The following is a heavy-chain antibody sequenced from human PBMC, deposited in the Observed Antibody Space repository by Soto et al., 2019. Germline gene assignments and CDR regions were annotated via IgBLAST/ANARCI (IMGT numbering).Heavy chain of an antibody. D-gene: IGHD6-19*01. CDR2: IYYSGST. CDR3: ARNHRYNSGWYES. Sequence: PSETLSLTCTVSGGSISSGDYYWSWIRQPPGKGLEWIGYIYYSGSTYYNPSLKSRVTISVDTSKSQFSLNLSSVTAADTAVYYCARNHRYNSGWYESWGQGTPVTVSS. V-gene: IGHV4-30-4*02. J-gene: IGHJ5*01. CDR1: GGSISSGDYY.